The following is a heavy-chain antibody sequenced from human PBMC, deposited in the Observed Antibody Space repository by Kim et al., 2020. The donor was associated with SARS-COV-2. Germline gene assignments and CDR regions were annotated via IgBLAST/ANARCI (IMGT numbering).Heavy chain of an antibody. V-gene: IGHV4-59*01. J-gene: IGHJ4*02. D-gene: IGHD3-22*01. CDR3: ARTRGYSYGYLDS. Sequence: SYKPSLGGPVTISLDTSKNQFSRNLSFMTAADTAVYFCARTRGYSYGYLDSWGQGALVTVSS.